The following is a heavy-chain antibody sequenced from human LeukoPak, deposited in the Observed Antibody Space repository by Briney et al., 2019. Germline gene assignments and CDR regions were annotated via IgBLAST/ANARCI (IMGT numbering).Heavy chain of an antibody. CDR1: GFTFSSYT. D-gene: IGHD6-13*01. CDR2: ISGSSSYI. V-gene: IGHV3-21*01. CDR3: GKGGQSSSWFWVD. J-gene: IGHJ4*02. Sequence: GGSLRLSCAASGFTFSSYTMNWVRQAPGKGLEWVSSISGSSSYIDYVDSVKGRFTISRDNAKNSLYLQMNSLRDDDTAVYYCGKGGQSSSWFWVDWGQGTLVTVSS.